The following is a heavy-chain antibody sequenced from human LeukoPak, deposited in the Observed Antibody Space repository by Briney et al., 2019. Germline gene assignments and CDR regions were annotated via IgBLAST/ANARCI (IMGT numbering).Heavy chain of an antibody. CDR3: ARQESITMIGVVIIG. Sequence: PSETLSLTCTVSGGSISSSSYSWGWIRQPPGKGLEWIGSIYYSGSTYYNPSLRGRVTISVDTSKNQFSLKLSSVTAADTAVYYCARQESITMIGVVIIGWGQGTLVTVSS. V-gene: IGHV4-39*01. CDR2: IYYSGST. J-gene: IGHJ4*02. CDR1: GGSISSSSYS. D-gene: IGHD3-22*01.